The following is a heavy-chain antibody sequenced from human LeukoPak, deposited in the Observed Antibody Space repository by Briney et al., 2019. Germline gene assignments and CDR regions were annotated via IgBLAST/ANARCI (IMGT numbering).Heavy chain of an antibody. CDR3: ARNTGHCFDH. V-gene: IGHV3-23*01. D-gene: IGHD2/OR15-2a*01. CDR1: GFTLRSFD. Sequence: GGSLRLSCAASGFTLRSFDMSWVRQAPGKGLEWVSTLSCIDTSCTEYYADSVKGRFSISRDNSKNTLFLQMNSLRVEDTAVYYCARNTGHCFDHWGQGTLVTVSS. CDR2: LSCIDTSCTE. J-gene: IGHJ4*02.